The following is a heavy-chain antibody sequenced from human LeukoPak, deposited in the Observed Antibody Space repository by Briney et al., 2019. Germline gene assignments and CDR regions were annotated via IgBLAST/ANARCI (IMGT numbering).Heavy chain of an antibody. CDR1: GFNFDRYT. D-gene: IGHD3-3*01. V-gene: IGHV3-30-3*01. Sequence: PGGSLRLSCATSGFNFDRYTIHWVRQAPGKGLEWVAVISYDGSNKYYADSVKGRFTISRDNSKNTLYLQMNSLRAEDTAVYYCARSEETYYDFWSGYCFDYWGQGTLVTVSS. CDR3: ARSEETYYDFWSGYCFDY. J-gene: IGHJ4*02. CDR2: ISYDGSNK.